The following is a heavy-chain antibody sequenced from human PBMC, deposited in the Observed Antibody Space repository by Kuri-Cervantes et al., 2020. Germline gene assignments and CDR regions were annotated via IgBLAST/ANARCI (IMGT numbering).Heavy chain of an antibody. CDR2: IKQDGSEK. CDR1: GFTFSSYW. J-gene: IGHJ6*02. V-gene: IGHV3-7*01. D-gene: IGHD3-10*01. Sequence: GGSLRLSCAASGFTFSSYWMSWVRQAPGKGLEWVANIKQDGSEKYYVDSVKGRFTISRDNSKNTLYLQMNSLRAEDTAVYYRAKDDYGSGSYDLYYYYYGMDVWAKGPRSPSP. CDR3: AKDDYGSGSYDLYYYYYGMDV.